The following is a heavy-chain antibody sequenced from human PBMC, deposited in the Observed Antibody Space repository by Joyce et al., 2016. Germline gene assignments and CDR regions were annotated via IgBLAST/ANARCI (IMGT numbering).Heavy chain of an antibody. CDR3: ARRPYNVHTPLGSDWYFDL. CDR2: VDLQGIT. V-gene: IGHV4-38-2*01. Sequence: QVQLQESGPGLVKPSETLSLTCGVSGLSFDLHSFWGWIRQPPGKGLEWIGNVDLQGITHYSPSLKSRVTISMDTSKNQFSRNLNSLTAADTAVYFCARRPYNVHTPLGSDWYFDLWGRGTLVTVSS. D-gene: IGHD5-18*01. J-gene: IGHJ2*01. CDR1: GLSFDLHSF.